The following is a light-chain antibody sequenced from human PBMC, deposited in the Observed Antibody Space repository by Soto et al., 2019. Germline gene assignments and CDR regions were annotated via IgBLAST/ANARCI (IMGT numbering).Light chain of an antibody. CDR1: QSVSSY. CDR3: QKRSNWAIT. Sequence: EIVLTHSPATLSLSPGEIDTLSCRASQSVSSYLAWYKQKHGQAPRLLIYDEYNRATGIPARFSGSGSGKDFTITIRSIENEDFEVYYCQKRSNWAITCGKGTRREIK. J-gene: IGKJ5*01. V-gene: IGKV3-11*01. CDR2: DEY.